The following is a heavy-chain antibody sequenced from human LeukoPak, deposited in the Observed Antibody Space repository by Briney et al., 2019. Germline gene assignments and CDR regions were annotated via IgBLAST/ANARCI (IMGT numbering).Heavy chain of an antibody. CDR1: GGSLSTHH. CDR2: ISDSGST. D-gene: IGHD3-22*01. V-gene: IGHV4-59*11. J-gene: IGHJ4*02. CDR3: ARGYDSSAYYPFNY. Sequence: PSETLSLTCVVSGGSLSTHHWSWIRQSPGRGLEWIGYISDSGSTNYNPSLKSRVTILVDTSKNQFSLMLSSVTAADTAVYYCARGYDSSAYYPFNYWGQGTLVTVSS.